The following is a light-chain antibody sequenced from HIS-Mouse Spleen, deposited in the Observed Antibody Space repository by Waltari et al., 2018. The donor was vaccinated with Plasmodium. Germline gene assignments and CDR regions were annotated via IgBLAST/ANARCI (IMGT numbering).Light chain of an antibody. CDR2: EDS. V-gene: IGLV3-10*01. Sequence: SYELTQPPSVSVSPGQTARITCSGDALPKKYAYWYQQKSGQAPVLVIYEDSKRPSGIPERLSVSSSGTMATLTISGAQVEDEADYYCYSTDSSGNHRVFGGGTKLTVL. J-gene: IGLJ3*02. CDR1: ALPKKY. CDR3: YSTDSSGNHRV.